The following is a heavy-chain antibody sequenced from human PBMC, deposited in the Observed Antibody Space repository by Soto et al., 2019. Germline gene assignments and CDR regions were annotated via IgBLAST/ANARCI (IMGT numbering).Heavy chain of an antibody. CDR1: GGTFSSYA. Sequence: QVQLVQSGAEVQKPGSSVKVSCKASGGTFSSYAISWVRQAPGQGLEWMGGIIPIFGTANYAQKFQGRVTITGDESKCTAYMEVSSLRSEDTGVYYCAVAAARFRFPDWFDPWGQGTLVTVSS. CDR3: AVAAARFRFPDWFDP. J-gene: IGHJ5*02. CDR2: IIPIFGTA. V-gene: IGHV1-69*01. D-gene: IGHD6-6*01.